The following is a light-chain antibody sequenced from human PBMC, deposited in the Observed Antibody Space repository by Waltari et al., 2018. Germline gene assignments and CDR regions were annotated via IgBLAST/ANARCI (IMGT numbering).Light chain of an antibody. J-gene: IGKJ2*03. CDR1: KSISSW. V-gene: IGKV1-12*01. CDR2: QAS. CDR3: LQYNSSPYS. Sequence: DIQMTQSPSSLSASVGDTVTITCRASKSISSWLDWYQQKPGKVPKLLIYQASSLQSGVPSRFRGSGSGTEFTLTISSLQPEDFAIYYCLQYNSSPYSFGQGTKVEIK.